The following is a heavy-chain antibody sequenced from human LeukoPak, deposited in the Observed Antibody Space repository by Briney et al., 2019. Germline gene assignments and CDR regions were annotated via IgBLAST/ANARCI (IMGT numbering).Heavy chain of an antibody. J-gene: IGHJ4*02. CDR1: GYTFTGYY. CDR3: ARNYYDSSGYYTDY. V-gene: IGHV1-2*06. Sequence: ASVKVSCKASGYTFTGYYKHWVRQAPGQGLEWMGRINPNSGGTNYAQKFQGRVTMTRDTSISTAYMELSRLRSDDTAVYYCARNYYDSSGYYTDYWGQGTLVTVSS. D-gene: IGHD3-22*01. CDR2: INPNSGGT.